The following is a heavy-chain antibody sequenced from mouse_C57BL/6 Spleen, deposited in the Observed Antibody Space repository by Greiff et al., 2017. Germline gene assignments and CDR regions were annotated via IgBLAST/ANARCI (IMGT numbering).Heavy chain of an antibody. CDR3: GGGGAYYSIRFAY. V-gene: IGHV1-82*01. J-gene: IGHJ3*01. CDR2: IYPGDGDT. D-gene: IGHD2-5*01. CDR1: GYAFSSSW. Sequence: VQLQQSGPELVKPGASVKISCKASGYAFSSSWMNWVKQRPGKGLEWIGRIYPGDGDTNYNGKFTGKATLTADKSSSTAYRQLGSLTSEDSAVYFCGGGGAYYSIRFAYGGQGTLVTVAA.